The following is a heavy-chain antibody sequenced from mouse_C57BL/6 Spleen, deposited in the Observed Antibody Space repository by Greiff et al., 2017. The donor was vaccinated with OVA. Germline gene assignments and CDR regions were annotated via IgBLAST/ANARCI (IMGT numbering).Heavy chain of an antibody. D-gene: IGHD2-3*01. CDR3: ARGYYKNYYAMDY. J-gene: IGHJ4*01. V-gene: IGHV1-47*01. Sequence: VKLMESGAELVKPGASVKMSCKASGYTFTTYPIEWMKQNHGKSLEWIGNFHPYNDDTKYNEKFKGKATLTVEKSSSTVYLELSRLTSDDSAVYYCARGYYKNYYAMDYWGQGTSVTVSS. CDR1: GYTFTTYP. CDR2: FHPYNDDT.